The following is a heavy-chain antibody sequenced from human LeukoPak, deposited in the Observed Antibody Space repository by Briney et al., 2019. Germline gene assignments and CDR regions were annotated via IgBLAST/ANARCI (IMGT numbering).Heavy chain of an antibody. J-gene: IGHJ4*02. CDR2: IYTSGST. CDR3: ARSTRTGAKLFDY. CDR1: GGSISSGSYY. Sequence: SETLSLTCTVSGGSISSGSYYWSWIRQPAGKGLEWIGRIYTSGSTNYNPSLKSRVTISVDTSKNQCSLKLSSVTAADTAVYYCARSTRTGAKLFDYWGQGTLVTVSS. D-gene: IGHD1-14*01. V-gene: IGHV4-61*02.